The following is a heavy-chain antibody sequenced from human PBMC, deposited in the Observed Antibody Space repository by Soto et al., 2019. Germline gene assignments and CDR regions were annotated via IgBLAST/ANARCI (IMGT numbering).Heavy chain of an antibody. CDR2: ISYDGSNK. J-gene: IGHJ4*02. CDR1: GFTFSSYG. V-gene: IGHV3-30*18. CDR3: AKDRSLVRGPMPY. Sequence: LRLSCAASGFTFSSYGMHWVRQAPGKGLEWVAVISYDGSNKYYADSVKGRFTISRDNSKNTLYLQMNSLRAEDTAVYYCAKDRSLVRGPMPYWGQGTLVTVSS. D-gene: IGHD3-10*01.